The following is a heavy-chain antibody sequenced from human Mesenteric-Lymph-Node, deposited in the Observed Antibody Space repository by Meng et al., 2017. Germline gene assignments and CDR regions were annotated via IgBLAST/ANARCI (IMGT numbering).Heavy chain of an antibody. Sequence: GESLKISCVTSGFTFSSFWMNWVRQAPGTGLEWVANINQDGSERNYVDSVRGRFTISRDNAKNLLFLQLNNLRAEDTAVYYCATHTSADYWGQGTPVTVSS. J-gene: IGHJ4*02. CDR1: GFTFSSFW. V-gene: IGHV3-7*01. CDR3: ATHTSADY. CDR2: INQDGSER.